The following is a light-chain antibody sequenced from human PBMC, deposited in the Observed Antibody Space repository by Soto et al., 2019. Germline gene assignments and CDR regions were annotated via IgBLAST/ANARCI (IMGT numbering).Light chain of an antibody. V-gene: IGKV3-15*01. CDR2: GAS. CDR3: QQDNNSRYT. Sequence: EIVMTQSPATLSLSPGERATLSCRASQSVSSNLGWYQQQPGQAPRLLIYGASTRATGIPARFSGSGAGTEFTLTISRLPSEDFAVYYWQQDNNSRYTFGQGTKLEIK. J-gene: IGKJ2*01. CDR1: QSVSSN.